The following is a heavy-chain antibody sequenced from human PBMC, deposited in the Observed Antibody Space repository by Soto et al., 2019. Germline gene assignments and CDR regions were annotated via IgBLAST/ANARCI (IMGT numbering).Heavy chain of an antibody. J-gene: IGHJ4*02. CDR1: GFTFSSYA. V-gene: IGHV3-30-3*01. Sequence: LRLSCAASGFTFSSYAMHWVRQAPGKGLEWVAVISYDGSNKYYADSVKGRFTISRDNSKNTLYLQMNSLRAEDTAVYYCARDHLWAFDYWGQGLLVTVSS. CDR3: ARDHLWAFDY. D-gene: IGHD3-3*02. CDR2: ISYDGSNK.